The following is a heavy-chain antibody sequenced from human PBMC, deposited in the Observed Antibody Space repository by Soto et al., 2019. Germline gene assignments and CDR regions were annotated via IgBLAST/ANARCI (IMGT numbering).Heavy chain of an antibody. CDR1: GYTFTSYA. CDR3: ARRPTVTAGAYNYYYGRGG. Sequence: ASVKVSCKASGYTFTSYAMHWVRQAPGQRLEWMGWINAGNGNTKYSQKFQGRVTITRDTSASTAYMELSSLRSEDTAVYYCARRPTVTAGAYNYYYGRGGWQRGSTVSASS. J-gene: IGHJ6*01. CDR2: INAGNGNT. V-gene: IGHV1-3*01. D-gene: IGHD4-4*01.